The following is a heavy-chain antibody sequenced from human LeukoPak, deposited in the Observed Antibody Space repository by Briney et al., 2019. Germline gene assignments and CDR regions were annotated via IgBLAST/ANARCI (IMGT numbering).Heavy chain of an antibody. CDR1: GYTFTSYG. CDR3: AXGPXXXXFDY. Sequence: ASVKVSCKASGYTFTSYGVSWVRQAPGQGLEWMGWISAXXXXXXXXXXLXXXVTMTTDTSTSTAYMELRSLRSDDTAVYYCAXGPXXXXFDYWGQGTLVTVSS. CDR2: ISAXXXXX. J-gene: IGHJ4*02. V-gene: IGHV1-18*01.